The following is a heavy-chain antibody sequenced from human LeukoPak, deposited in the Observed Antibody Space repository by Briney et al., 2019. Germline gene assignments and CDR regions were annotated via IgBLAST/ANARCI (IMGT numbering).Heavy chain of an antibody. V-gene: IGHV3-15*01. D-gene: IGHD1-1*01. Sequence: GGSLRLSCAASGFTFSNAWMSCVLQAPGKGLEWVGRIKSKTDCGTTDDAAPVKGRFTISRDDSKNTLYLQMNSLKTEDTAVYYCSTGRDWGQGTLVTVSS. CDR3: STGRD. CDR1: GFTFSNAW. J-gene: IGHJ4*02. CDR2: IKSKTDCGTT.